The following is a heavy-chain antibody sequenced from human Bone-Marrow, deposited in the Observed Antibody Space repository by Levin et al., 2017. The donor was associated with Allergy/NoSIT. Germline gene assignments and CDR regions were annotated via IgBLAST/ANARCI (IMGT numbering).Heavy chain of an antibody. Sequence: TGGSLRLSCAASGFTFSTHWMSWVRQAPGKGLEWVANIKPDESEKNYVDSVKGRFTISRDNAKNSLFLQMNSLRAEDTAVYYCVRDYTYYNENSGNYYDALDSWGQGTMVTVSS. D-gene: IGHD3-22*01. V-gene: IGHV3-7*01. J-gene: IGHJ3*02. CDR3: VRDYTYYNENSGNYYDALDS. CDR2: IKPDESEK. CDR1: GFTFSTHW.